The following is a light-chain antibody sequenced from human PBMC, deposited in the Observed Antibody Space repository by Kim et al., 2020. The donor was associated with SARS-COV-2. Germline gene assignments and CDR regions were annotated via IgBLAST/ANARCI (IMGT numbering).Light chain of an antibody. CDR3: QQYDSFPWT. V-gene: IGKV1-5*03. J-gene: IGKJ1*01. Sequence: AYVGDRVTITCRASQSIGNKVAWYEQKPGKAPRLLVYKASYLESGVPIRFSGSGSGTEFTLTINSLQPDDFATYSCQQYDSFPWTFGQGTKVDIK. CDR2: KAS. CDR1: QSIGNK.